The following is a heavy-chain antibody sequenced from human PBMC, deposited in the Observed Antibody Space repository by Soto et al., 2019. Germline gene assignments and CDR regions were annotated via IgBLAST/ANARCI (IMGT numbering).Heavy chain of an antibody. V-gene: IGHV3-33*01. J-gene: IGHJ4*02. CDR1: GFTFTNYG. Sequence: QVQLVESGGGVVQPGRSLRLSCAASGFTFTNYGMHWVRQAPGKGLEWVAVIWYDGSNKYYADAVKGRFTISKDNSQNTLSLQMNNLRAEDTAMYYCTRDPYGGSRYYFDSWGQGTLVTVSS. D-gene: IGHD1-26*01. CDR2: IWYDGSNK. CDR3: TRDPYGGSRYYFDS.